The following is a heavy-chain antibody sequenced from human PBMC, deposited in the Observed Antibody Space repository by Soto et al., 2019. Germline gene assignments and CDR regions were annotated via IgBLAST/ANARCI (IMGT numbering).Heavy chain of an antibody. CDR3: ARGGEVTNVFFH. CDR2: IWEDGSEE. J-gene: IGHJ4*02. CDR1: GFIFSNSL. D-gene: IGHD4-17*01. V-gene: IGHV3-33*01. Sequence: PGGSLRLSCAASGFIFSNSLMHWVRQAPGKGLEWVAVIWEDGSEEYYADSVKGRFTISRDNAKNTLYLQMDSLRAEDTAMYFCARGGEVTNVFFHWGQRTLVTVSS.